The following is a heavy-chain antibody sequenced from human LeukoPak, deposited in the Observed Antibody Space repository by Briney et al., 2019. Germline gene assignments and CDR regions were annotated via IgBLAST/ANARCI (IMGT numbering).Heavy chain of an antibody. CDR2: ISGSGGST. J-gene: IGHJ4*02. Sequence: GGSLRLSCAASGFTFSSYAMSWVRQAPGRGLEWVSAISGSGGSTYYADSVKGRLTISRDNSRNTLYLQINSLRAEDTAVYYCAKGPKYDFWSGTRDYYFDYWGQGTLVTVSS. CDR1: GFTFSSYA. D-gene: IGHD3-3*01. V-gene: IGHV3-23*01. CDR3: AKGPKYDFWSGTRDYYFDY.